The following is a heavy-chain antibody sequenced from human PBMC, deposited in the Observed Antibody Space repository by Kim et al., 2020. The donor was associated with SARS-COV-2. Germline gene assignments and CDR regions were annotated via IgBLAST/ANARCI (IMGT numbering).Heavy chain of an antibody. CDR2: IKGDGSER. V-gene: IGHV3-7*03. CDR3: ATSGGRGGLNV. Sequence: GGSLRLSCAASGFTSSNYWMSWVRQAPGKGLEWVANIKGDGSERYYVDSVKGRFTISRDNAKNSLFLQLNSLRAEDTAIYYCATSGGRGGLNVWGQGTTVTVSS. J-gene: IGHJ6*02. CDR1: GFTSSNYW. D-gene: IGHD5-12*01.